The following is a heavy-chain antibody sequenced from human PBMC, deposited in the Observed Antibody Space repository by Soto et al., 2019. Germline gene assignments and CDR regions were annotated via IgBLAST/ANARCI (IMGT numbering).Heavy chain of an antibody. J-gene: IGHJ4*02. D-gene: IGHD3-10*01. CDR2: ISTDGSTT. Sequence: DVQLVESGGGLVQPGGSLRLSCVGSGFTFSSTWMHWVRQASGKGLVWVSRISTDGSTTNYAEFVKGRFTISRDNAKNTVYLQMNSLRAEDTAVYYCATAGSYRFDYWGQGTLLTVSS. CDR3: ATAGSYRFDY. CDR1: GFTFSSTW. V-gene: IGHV3-74*01.